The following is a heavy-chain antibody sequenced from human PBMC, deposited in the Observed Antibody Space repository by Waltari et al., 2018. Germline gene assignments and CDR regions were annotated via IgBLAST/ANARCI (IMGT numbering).Heavy chain of an antibody. D-gene: IGHD2-15*01. Sequence: QVQLVQSGSEVRKAGSSVKVSCKASGGAVSSFPISWVRQAPGPGLAWRGGIIPIVGLANYVQKFQGRVTITADKSTNTAYMELTSLTSDDTAVYYCAREEPATSGRGGFDPWGQGTLVAVSS. J-gene: IGHJ5*02. CDR1: GGAVSSFP. V-gene: IGHV1-69*17. CDR2: IIPIVGLA. CDR3: AREEPATSGRGGFDP.